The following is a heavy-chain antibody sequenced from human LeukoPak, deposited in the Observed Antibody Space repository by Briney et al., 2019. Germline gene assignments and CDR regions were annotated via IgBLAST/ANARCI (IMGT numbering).Heavy chain of an antibody. V-gene: IGHV4-38-2*02. D-gene: IGHD3-10*01. Sequence: SETLSLTCTVSGYSISSGYYWGWIRQPPGKGLEWIGSIYHSGSTYYNPSLKSRVTISVDTSKNQFSLKLSSVTAADTAVYYCARGPPRGAMVRGVRALDYWGQGTLVTVSS. J-gene: IGHJ4*02. CDR3: ARGPPRGAMVRGVRALDY. CDR1: GYSISSGYY. CDR2: IYHSGST.